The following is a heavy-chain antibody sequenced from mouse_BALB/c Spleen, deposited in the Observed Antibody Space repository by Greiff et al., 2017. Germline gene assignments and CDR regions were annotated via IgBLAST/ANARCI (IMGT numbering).Heavy chain of an antibody. CDR2: INPSTGYT. V-gene: IGHV1-7*01. CDR1: GYTFTSYW. Sequence: QVQLKESGAELAKPGASVKMSCKASGYTFTSYWMHWVKQRPGQGLEWIGYINPSTGYTEYNQKFKDKATLTADKSSSTAYMQLSSLTSEDSAVYYCARFITTVVDAMDYWGQGTSVTVSS. J-gene: IGHJ4*01. D-gene: IGHD1-1*01. CDR3: ARFITTVVDAMDY.